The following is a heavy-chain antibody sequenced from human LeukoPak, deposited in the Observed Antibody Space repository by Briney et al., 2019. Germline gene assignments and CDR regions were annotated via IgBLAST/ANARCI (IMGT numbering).Heavy chain of an antibody. V-gene: IGHV4-59*12. D-gene: IGHD1-14*01. CDR3: ARRAQMSSASATSTTWLDP. CDR2: ILYMTSTHNTTT. Sequence: AETLCFTCSVPDNSITNYYSTWSRKPPGKALNGIGHILYMTSTHNTTTSYSPSLTSRVTISHDKAKNQFSLKLISVTAADTAVYYCARRAQMSSASATSTTWLDPWGQGTLVTVSS. CDR1: DNSITNYY. J-gene: IGHJ5*02.